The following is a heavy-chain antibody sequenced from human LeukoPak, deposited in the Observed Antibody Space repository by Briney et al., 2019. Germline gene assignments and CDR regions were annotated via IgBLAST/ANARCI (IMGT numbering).Heavy chain of an antibody. CDR2: IDPNSDNI. CDR1: GYTFTGCF. D-gene: IGHD5-18*01. Sequence: ASVKVSCKASGYTFTGCFIHYVRQAPGQGLEWMGWIDPNSDNIRYSETFKDRVTMTRDTSTNTAYMELSWLRSDDTAVYYCARSAYNYGYVYFDHWGQGTLVSVSS. V-gene: IGHV1-2*02. J-gene: IGHJ4*02. CDR3: ARSAYNYGYVYFDH.